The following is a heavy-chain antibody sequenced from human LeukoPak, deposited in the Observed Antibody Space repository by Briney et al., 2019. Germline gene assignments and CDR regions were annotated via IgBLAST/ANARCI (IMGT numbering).Heavy chain of an antibody. CDR3: ARIDSRGSTWDY. J-gene: IGHJ4*02. Sequence: PGGSLRLSCAASGFTFSSYWMSWVRQAPGKGLEWVANIRQDGSAKYYGDSVEGRLTISRDNAKNSLYLQMNSLRAEDTAVYYCARIDSRGSTWDYWGQGTLVTVSS. D-gene: IGHD3-22*01. CDR2: IRQDGSAK. V-gene: IGHV3-7*01. CDR1: GFTFSSYW.